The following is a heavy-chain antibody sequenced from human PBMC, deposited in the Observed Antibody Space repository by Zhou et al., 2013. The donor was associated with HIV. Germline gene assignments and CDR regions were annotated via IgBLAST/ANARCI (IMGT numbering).Heavy chain of an antibody. CDR3: ARGPYYSNTPGGPLDI. Sequence: QVQLVQSGTEVKKPGSSVKVSCKPSGGSVNTYPINWVRQAPGQGLEWMGRIIPFFGRPNYAQKFQGRVTITADKSTNTAYLELRNLRSEDTALYYCARGPYYSNTPGGPLDIWGQGTWVTISS. CDR1: GGSVNTYP. J-gene: IGHJ3*02. V-gene: IGHV1-69*08. CDR2: IIPFFGRP. D-gene: IGHD1-26*01.